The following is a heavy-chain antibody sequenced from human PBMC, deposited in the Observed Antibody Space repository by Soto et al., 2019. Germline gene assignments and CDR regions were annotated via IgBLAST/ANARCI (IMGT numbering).Heavy chain of an antibody. Sequence: EVQLVESGGGLVQPGGSLRLSFRDSGFTFSGDWMHWVRQAPGKGLDWVSRIDPYDTGISYADSVKGRFTIFRDNAKSTLYLQMNSLRPEDTAVYYCTRETFGASDYWGQGTLVTVSS. J-gene: IGHJ4*02. CDR1: GFTFSGDW. CDR2: IDPYDTGI. CDR3: TRETFGASDY. D-gene: IGHD3-10*01. V-gene: IGHV3-74*01.